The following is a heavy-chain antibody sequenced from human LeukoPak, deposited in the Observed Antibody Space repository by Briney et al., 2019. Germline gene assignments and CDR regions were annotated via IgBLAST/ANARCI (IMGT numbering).Heavy chain of an antibody. D-gene: IGHD3-22*01. CDR3: ARLRRNSDRSGYYYYYDY. CDR1: VYTFSSYS. V-gene: IGHV3-21*01. Sequence: PGGSLRLSCAASVYTFSSYSINWVRQAPGKGLEWVSPISGGSNYIYYADSVRGRFSISRDDARNSLYLQMDSLRGDDTAVYYCARLRRNSDRSGYYYYYDYWGQGTLVTVSS. J-gene: IGHJ4*02. CDR2: ISGGSNYI.